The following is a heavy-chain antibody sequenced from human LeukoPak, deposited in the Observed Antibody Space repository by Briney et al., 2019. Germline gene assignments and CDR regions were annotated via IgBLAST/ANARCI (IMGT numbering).Heavy chain of an antibody. CDR1: GFKIEDYA. V-gene: IGHV3-9*01. CDR3: ARLNVAAAAHGGYYYYMDV. D-gene: IGHD6-25*01. Sequence: PGGSLRLSCVGSGFKIEDYAMHWVRQAPGKRPEWVSGISWSSNSISYADSVKGRFTISRDNSKNTLYLQMNSLRAEDTAVYYCARLNVAAAAHGGYYYYMDVWGKGTTVTVSS. J-gene: IGHJ6*03. CDR2: ISWSSNSI.